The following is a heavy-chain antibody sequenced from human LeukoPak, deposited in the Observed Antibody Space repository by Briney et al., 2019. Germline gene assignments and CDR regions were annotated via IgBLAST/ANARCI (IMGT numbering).Heavy chain of an antibody. CDR2: IYPSDSDT. V-gene: IGHV5-51*01. CDR3: ASFHISGKSYNGLHY. D-gene: IGHD3-10*01. J-gene: IGHJ4*02. Sequence: GESLKIACKGSGYSFSTYWIGWVRQMPGKGLEWMGIIYPSDSDTRYSPSFQGQVTISADKSINTVYLHWNSLKASDTAMYYCASFHISGKSYNGLHYWGQGTLVTVSS. CDR1: GYSFSTYW.